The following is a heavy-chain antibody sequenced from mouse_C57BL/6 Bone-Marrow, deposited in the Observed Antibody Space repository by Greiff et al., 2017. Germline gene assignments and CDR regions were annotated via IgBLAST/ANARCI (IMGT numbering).Heavy chain of an antibody. Sequence: EVQRVESGAELVRPGASVKLSCTASGFNIKDDYMHWVKQRPEQGLEWIGWIDPENGDTEYASKFQGKATITAATSSNTAYLQLSSLTSEDTAVYYCTTVLFPYYFDYWGQGTTLTVSS. J-gene: IGHJ2*01. CDR2: IDPENGDT. D-gene: IGHD6-5*01. CDR3: TTVLFPYYFDY. V-gene: IGHV14-4*01. CDR1: GFNIKDDY.